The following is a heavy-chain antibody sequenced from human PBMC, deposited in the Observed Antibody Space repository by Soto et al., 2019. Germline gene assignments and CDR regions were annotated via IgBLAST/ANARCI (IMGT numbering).Heavy chain of an antibody. Sequence: PGGSLRLSCAASGFTFSSYGMHWVRQAPGKGLEWVAVISYDGSNKYYADSVKGRFTISRDNSKNTLYLQMNSLRAEDTAVYYCAKVSGSARGMDVWGQGTTVTAP. D-gene: IGHD3-22*01. CDR1: GFTFSSYG. V-gene: IGHV3-30*18. CDR3: AKVSGSARGMDV. CDR2: ISYDGSNK. J-gene: IGHJ6*02.